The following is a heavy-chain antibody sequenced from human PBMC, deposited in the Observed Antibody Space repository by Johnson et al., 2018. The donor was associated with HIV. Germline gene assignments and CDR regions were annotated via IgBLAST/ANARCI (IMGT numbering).Heavy chain of an antibody. CDR1: GFTVNSNY. V-gene: IGHV3-66*01. CDR2: IYSGGST. D-gene: IGHD3-22*01. CDR3: ARDFGYYYDRWAFDI. Sequence: VQLVESGGGLVQPGGSLRVSCAASGFTVNSNYMSWVRQAPGKGLEWVSVIYSGGSTYYADSVKGRFTISRDNSKNKLYLQRNSLRVEDTAVYYCARDFGYYYDRWAFDIWGQGTMVTVSS. J-gene: IGHJ3*02.